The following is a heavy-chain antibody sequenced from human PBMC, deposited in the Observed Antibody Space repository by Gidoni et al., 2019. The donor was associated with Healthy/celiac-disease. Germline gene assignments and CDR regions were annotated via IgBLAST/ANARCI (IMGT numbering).Heavy chain of an antibody. V-gene: IGHV3-9*01. CDR2: ISWNSGSI. D-gene: IGHD6-19*01. CDR1: GFTFDDYA. J-gene: IGHJ4*02. CDR3: AKGGGWCDHPRCNYFDY. Sequence: EVQLVESGGGLVQPGRSLRLSCAASGFTFDDYAMHWVRQAPGKGLEWVSGISWNSGSIGYADSVKGRFTISRDNAKNSLYLQMNSLRAEDTALYYCAKGGGWCDHPRCNYFDYWGQGTLVTVSS.